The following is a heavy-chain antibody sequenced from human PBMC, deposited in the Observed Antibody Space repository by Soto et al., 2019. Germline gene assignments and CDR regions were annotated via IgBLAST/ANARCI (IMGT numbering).Heavy chain of an antibody. V-gene: IGHV4-59*01. CDR3: ARPGNPYSSTSSGVGGFDY. Sequence: PLEIRSLACTVSGASIRSSYWSWLRQPPGKGVEWIGYIFHSGSTNYNPSLKSRVTISVDTSNNQFSLNLSSLTTADTAVYFCARPGNPYSSTSSGVGGFDYWGHGTLVTVAS. CDR1: GASIRSSY. D-gene: IGHD6-6*01. J-gene: IGHJ4*01. CDR2: IFHSGST.